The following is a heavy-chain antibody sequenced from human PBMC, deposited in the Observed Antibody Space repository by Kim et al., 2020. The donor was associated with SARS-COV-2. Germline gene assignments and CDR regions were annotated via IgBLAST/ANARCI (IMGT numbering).Heavy chain of an antibody. V-gene: IGHV3-15*01. D-gene: IGHD2-2*01. CDR2: IKSKTDGGTT. CDR3: TTSDCSSTSCPVFGYYYYYMDV. Sequence: GGSLRLSCAASGFTFSNAWMSWVRQAPGKGLEWVGRIKSKTDGGTTDYAAPVKGRFTISRDDSKNTLYLQMNSLKTEDTAVYYCTTSDCSSTSCPVFGYYYYYMDVGGKGTTVTVSS. J-gene: IGHJ6*03. CDR1: GFTFSNAW.